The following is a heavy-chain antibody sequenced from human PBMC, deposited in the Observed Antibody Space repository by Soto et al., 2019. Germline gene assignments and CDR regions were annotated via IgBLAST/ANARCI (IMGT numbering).Heavy chain of an antibody. CDR3: ARAHAPTLPFDY. D-gene: IGHD2-15*01. CDR2: IYHSGNT. V-gene: IGHV4-59*01. CDR1: GGSIRNVY. Sequence: SETLPLTCTVSGGSIRNVYWSWIRQPPGKGLEWIGFIYHSGNTKYNPSLKSRVTISIDTSNNQFSLSLKSVTAADTAVYFCARAHAPTLPFDYWGQGTLVTVS. J-gene: IGHJ4*02.